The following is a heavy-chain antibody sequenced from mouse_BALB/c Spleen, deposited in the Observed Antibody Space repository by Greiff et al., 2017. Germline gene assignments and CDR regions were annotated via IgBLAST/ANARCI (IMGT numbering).Heavy chain of an antibody. D-gene: IGHD1-1*01. CDR3: ARDGSSYAWFAY. V-gene: IGHV5-4*02. J-gene: IGHJ3*01. CDR2: ISDGGSYT. Sequence: EVQVVESGGGLVKPGGSLKLSCAASGFTFSDYYMYWVRQTPEKRLEWVATISDGGSYTYYPDSVKGRFTISRDNAKNNLYLQMSSLKSEDTAMYYCARDGSSYAWFAYWGQGTLVTVSA. CDR1: GFTFSDYY.